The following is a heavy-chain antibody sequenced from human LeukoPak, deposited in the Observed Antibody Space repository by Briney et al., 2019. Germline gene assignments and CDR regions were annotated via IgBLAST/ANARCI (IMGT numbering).Heavy chain of an antibody. J-gene: IGHJ5*02. Sequence: SETLSLTCAVYGGSFSGYYWSWIRQPPGKGLEWIGEINHSGSTNYNPSLKSRVTISVDTSKNQFSLKLSSVTAADTAVYYCARGRQNSRYNWNYVRWFDPWGQGTLVTVSS. CDR1: GGSFSGYY. D-gene: IGHD1-7*01. CDR2: INHSGST. CDR3: ARGRQNSRYNWNYVRWFDP. V-gene: IGHV4-34*01.